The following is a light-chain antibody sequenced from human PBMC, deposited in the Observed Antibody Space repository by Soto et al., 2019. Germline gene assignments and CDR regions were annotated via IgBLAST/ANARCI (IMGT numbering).Light chain of an antibody. CDR3: QHRRNWPLL. CDR1: QNVDSY. J-gene: IGKJ4*01. CDR2: DTS. Sequence: EIVLTQSPATLSLSRGERATLSCRASQNVDSYLAWYQQKPGQAPRLLIYDTSNRATGIPARFSGSGSGTDFTLTITNLEPGAFAVYYCQHRRNWPLLFGGGTKVEIK. V-gene: IGKV3-11*01.